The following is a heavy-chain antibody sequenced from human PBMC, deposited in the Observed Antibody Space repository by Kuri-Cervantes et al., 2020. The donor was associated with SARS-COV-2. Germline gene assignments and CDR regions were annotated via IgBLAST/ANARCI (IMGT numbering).Heavy chain of an antibody. Sequence: SETLSLTCAMYGESASGYFWSWFRQPPGKGLEWIGEVSQSGSTDYNPSLKSRVTISVDTSKNQFSLKLSSVTAADTAVYYCASGYITGTTVAYDPWGQGTLVTVSS. V-gene: IGHV4-34*01. CDR1: GESASGYF. J-gene: IGHJ5*02. D-gene: IGHD1-7*01. CDR3: ASGYITGTTVAYDP. CDR2: VSQSGST.